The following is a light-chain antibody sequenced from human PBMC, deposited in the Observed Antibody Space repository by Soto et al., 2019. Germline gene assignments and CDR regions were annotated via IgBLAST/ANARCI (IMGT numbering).Light chain of an antibody. Sequence: DIPMTQTPSSLSASVGDRVTITCRASQSISRDLNWYQHKPGKAPKLLIYTASSLQNRVPSRFSGGGSGTEFTLSISSLQPEDVGPSYCQQSYTTASITFGQGTRLEIK. V-gene: IGKV1-39*01. J-gene: IGKJ5*01. CDR2: TAS. CDR3: QQSYTTASIT. CDR1: QSISRD.